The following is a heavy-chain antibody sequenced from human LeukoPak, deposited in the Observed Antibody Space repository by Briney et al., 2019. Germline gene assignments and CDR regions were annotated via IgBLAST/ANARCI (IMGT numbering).Heavy chain of an antibody. CDR2: IIPIFGTA. Sequence: ASVKVSGKASGGTFSSYAISWVRQAPGQGLEWMGKIIPIFGTANYAQKFQGRVTITTDESTSTAYMELSSLRPEDTAVYYCARALYYYDSSGYYGYWGQGTLVTVSS. V-gene: IGHV1-69*05. J-gene: IGHJ4*02. CDR1: GGTFSSYA. D-gene: IGHD3-22*01. CDR3: ARALYYYDSSGYYGY.